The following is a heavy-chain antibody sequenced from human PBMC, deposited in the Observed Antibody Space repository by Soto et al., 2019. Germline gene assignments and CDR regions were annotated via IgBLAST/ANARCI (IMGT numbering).Heavy chain of an antibody. V-gene: IGHV4-34*01. CDR1: GGSFSAYY. CDR3: AKMRGGSYYFYHYGMDV. Sequence: PSETLSLTCAVYGGSFSAYYWSWIRQPPGKGLEWIGEINHSGSTNYNPSLKSRVTISVDTSKNQFSLKLSSVTAADTAVDYCAKMRGGSYYFYHYGMDVWGQGTTVTVSS. J-gene: IGHJ6*02. D-gene: IGHD1-26*01. CDR2: INHSGST.